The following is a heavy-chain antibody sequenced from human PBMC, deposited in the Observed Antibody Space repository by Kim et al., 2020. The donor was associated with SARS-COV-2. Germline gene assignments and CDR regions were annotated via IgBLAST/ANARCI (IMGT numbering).Heavy chain of an antibody. D-gene: IGHD3-22*01. V-gene: IGHV3-21*01. CDR3: VRIYDSSGYYYDN. Sequence: YADSGTGRFTISRDNAKNSLYLQMNSLRAEDTAVYYCVRIYDSSGYYYDNWGQGTLVTVSS. J-gene: IGHJ4*02.